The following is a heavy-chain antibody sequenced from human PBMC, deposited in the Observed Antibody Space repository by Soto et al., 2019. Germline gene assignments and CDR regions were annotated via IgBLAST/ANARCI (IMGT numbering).Heavy chain of an antibody. V-gene: IGHV4-31*03. CDR3: ARDTGLAPTVWGY. CDR1: GDSIRGGGHY. CDR2: VYHSGST. D-gene: IGHD7-27*01. Sequence: QVQLQESGPGLVKPSQTLSLTCSVSGDSIRGGGHYWNWIRQFPGKGLEWIGYVYHSGSTHYNPSLRGRLAISIGTSKNQFSLRLISVTAADTAVYYCARDTGLAPTVWGYWGHGTQVTVSS. J-gene: IGHJ4*03.